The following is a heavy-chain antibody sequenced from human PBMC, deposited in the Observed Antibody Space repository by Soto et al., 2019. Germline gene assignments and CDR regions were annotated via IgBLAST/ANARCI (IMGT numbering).Heavy chain of an antibody. CDR1: GFTFSSYS. CDR3: ARDHTVPDDAFDI. Sequence: PGGSLRLSCAASGFTFSSYSMNWVRQAPGKGLEWVSYISSSSSTIYYADSVKGRFTISRDNAKNSLYLQMNSLRAEDTAVYYCARDHTVPDDAFDIWGQGTMVTVSS. CDR2: ISSSSSTI. V-gene: IGHV3-48*01. D-gene: IGHD3-10*01. J-gene: IGHJ3*02.